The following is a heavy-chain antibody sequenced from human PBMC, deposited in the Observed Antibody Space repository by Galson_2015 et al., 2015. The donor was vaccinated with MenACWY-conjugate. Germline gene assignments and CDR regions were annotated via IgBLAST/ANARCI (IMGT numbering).Heavy chain of an antibody. V-gene: IGHV3-33*03. CDR2: IWYDGSQK. J-gene: IGHJ2*01. Sequence: SLRLSCAASGFKFNTYGMHWVRQASGKGLEWMAVIWYDGSQKYYADSVRGRFIISRDNSNNTVYLQMDSLRAGDTAVYYCAKGYF. CDR1: GFKFNTYG. CDR3: AKGYF.